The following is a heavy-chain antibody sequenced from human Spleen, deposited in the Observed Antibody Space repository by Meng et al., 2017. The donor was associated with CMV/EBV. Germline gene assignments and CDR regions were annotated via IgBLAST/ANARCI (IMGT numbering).Heavy chain of an antibody. CDR2: FDPEDTDT. D-gene: IGHD3-3*01. J-gene: IGHJ6*02. CDR3: AAHGVLRFLEWLAPHYYYYYGMDV. V-gene: IGHV1-24*01. Sequence: ASVQVSCKVSGYTLSEVSIHWVRQAPGIGLEWLGGFDPEDTDTIYAQKFQGRVTVTEDPSTDTGYMVLSSLTSEDTAVYYCAAHGVLRFLEWLAPHYYYYYGMDVWGQGTTVTVSS. CDR1: GYTLSEVS.